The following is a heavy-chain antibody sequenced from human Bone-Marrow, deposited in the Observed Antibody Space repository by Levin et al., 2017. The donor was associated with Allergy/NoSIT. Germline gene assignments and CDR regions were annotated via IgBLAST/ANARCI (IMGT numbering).Heavy chain of an antibody. CDR3: ARARGGEVVVPAAIGWLEP. CDR1: GGSISSGSYY. CDR2: IYTSGST. Sequence: KASETLSLTCTVSGGSISSGSYYWSWIRQPAGKGLEWIGRIYTSGSTNYNPSLKSRVTISVDTSKNQFSLKLSSVTAADTAVYYCARARGGEVVVPAAIGWLEPWGQGTLVTVSS. J-gene: IGHJ5*02. D-gene: IGHD2-2*02. V-gene: IGHV4-61*02.